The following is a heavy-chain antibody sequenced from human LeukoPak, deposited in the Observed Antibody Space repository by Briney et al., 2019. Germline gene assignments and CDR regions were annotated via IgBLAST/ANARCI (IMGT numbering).Heavy chain of an antibody. D-gene: IGHD2-15*01. CDR2: INPNSGGT. CDR1: GYTFTSYD. Sequence: ASVKVSCKASGYTFTSYDISWVRQAPGQGLEWMGWINPNSGGTNYAQKFQGRVTMTRDTSISTAYMELSRLRSDDTAVYYCAREGRGWAFDIWGQGTMVTVSS. J-gene: IGHJ3*02. V-gene: IGHV1-2*02. CDR3: AREGRGWAFDI.